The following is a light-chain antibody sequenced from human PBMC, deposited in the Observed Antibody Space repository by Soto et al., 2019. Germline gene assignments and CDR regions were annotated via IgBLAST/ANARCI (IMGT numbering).Light chain of an antibody. CDR2: DAS. J-gene: IGKJ1*01. Sequence: DFQMTQSPSTLSASVGDRVTITCRASQNIRSLLAWFQQKPGRAPKLLIYDASSLESGVPQRFSGSGSGTESTLTISSLQTDDFSTYYCQQYHSYWTFGQGTKVDIK. CDR3: QQYHSYWT. CDR1: QNIRSL. V-gene: IGKV1-5*01.